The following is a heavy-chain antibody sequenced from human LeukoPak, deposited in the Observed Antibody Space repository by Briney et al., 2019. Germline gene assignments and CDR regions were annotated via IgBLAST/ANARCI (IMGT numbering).Heavy chain of an antibody. CDR2: ISSSGSTI. CDR1: GFTFSSYG. Sequence: PGGSLRLSCAASGFTFSSYGMSWIRQAPGKGLEWVSYISSSGSTIYYADSVKGRFTISRDNAKNSLYLQMNSLRAEDTAVYYCARVGEQWLVNYYFYYMDVWGKGTTVTISS. J-gene: IGHJ6*03. CDR3: ARVGEQWLVNYYFYYMDV. V-gene: IGHV3-11*01. D-gene: IGHD6-19*01.